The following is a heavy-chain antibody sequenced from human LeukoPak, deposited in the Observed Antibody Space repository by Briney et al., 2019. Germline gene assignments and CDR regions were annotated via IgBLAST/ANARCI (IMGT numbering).Heavy chain of an antibody. Sequence: GGSLRLSCAASGFTFSSYAMSWVRQAPGKGLEWVSAISGSGGSTYYADSVKGRFTISRDNSENTLYLQMNSLRAEDTAVYYCAKDPGYSSSWYLGYFDYWGQGTLVTVSS. CDR2: ISGSGGST. CDR1: GFTFSSYA. J-gene: IGHJ4*02. D-gene: IGHD6-13*01. CDR3: AKDPGYSSSWYLGYFDY. V-gene: IGHV3-23*01.